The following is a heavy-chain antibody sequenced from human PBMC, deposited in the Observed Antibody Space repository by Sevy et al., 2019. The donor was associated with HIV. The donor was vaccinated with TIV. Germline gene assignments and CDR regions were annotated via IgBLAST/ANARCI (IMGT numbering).Heavy chain of an antibody. CDR3: ARDFIVATTGYYYGLDV. CDR1: GFTFSSYA. Sequence: GGSLRLSCAASGFTFSSYAMHWVRQAPGKGLEWVAVISYDGSNKYYADSVKGRFTISRDNSKNTLYLQMNSLRAEDTAVDYCARDFIVATTGYYYGLDVWGQGTTVTVSS. CDR2: ISYDGSNK. J-gene: IGHJ6*02. V-gene: IGHV3-30*04. D-gene: IGHD5-12*01.